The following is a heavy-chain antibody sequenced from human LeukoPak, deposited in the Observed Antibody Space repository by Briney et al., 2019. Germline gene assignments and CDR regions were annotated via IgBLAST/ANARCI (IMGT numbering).Heavy chain of an antibody. Sequence: DPGGSLRLSCAASGFTFSSYWMHWVRQAPGKGLVLVSRINSDWSSTIYADSVKGRFTISRDNAKNTLYLQMNSLRAEDTAVYYCARDWGYCSGGSCYSSYYYMDDWGKGTTVTVSS. V-gene: IGHV3-74*01. CDR1: GFTFSSYW. J-gene: IGHJ6*03. CDR3: ARDWGYCSGGSCYSSYYYMDD. D-gene: IGHD2-15*01. CDR2: INSDWSST.